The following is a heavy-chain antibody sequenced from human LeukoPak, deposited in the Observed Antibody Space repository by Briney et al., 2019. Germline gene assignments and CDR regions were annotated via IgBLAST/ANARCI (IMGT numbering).Heavy chain of an antibody. J-gene: IGHJ3*01. CDR1: GFDFSIYS. CDR3: AREGSLG. V-gene: IGHV3-48*04. D-gene: IGHD3-10*01. CDR2: IRTRSSLI. Sequence: PGGSLRLSCAASGFDFSIYSMNYIRQAPGKGLGWVSYIRTRSSLISYADSVRGRFTISRDDAKKSVFLQMHSLRVDDTAVYYCAREGSLGWGQGTMVTVSS.